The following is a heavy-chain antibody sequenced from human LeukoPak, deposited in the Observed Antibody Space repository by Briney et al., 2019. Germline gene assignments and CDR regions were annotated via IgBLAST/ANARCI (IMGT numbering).Heavy chain of an antibody. V-gene: IGHV1-2*02. J-gene: IGHJ3*02. CDR3: ARGPRTYYYDSSGYYGDTDAFDI. Sequence: ASVKVSCKASGYTFTGYYMHWVRQAPGQGLEWMGWINPNSGGTNYAQKFQGRVTMTRDTSISTAYMELSRLRSDDTAVYYCARGPRTYYYDSSGYYGDTDAFDIWGQGTMVTVSS. CDR2: INPNSGGT. CDR1: GYTFTGYY. D-gene: IGHD3-22*01.